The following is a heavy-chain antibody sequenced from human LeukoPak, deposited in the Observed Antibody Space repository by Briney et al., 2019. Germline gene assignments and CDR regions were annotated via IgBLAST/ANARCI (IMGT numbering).Heavy chain of an antibody. V-gene: IGHV3-13*01. Sequence: GGSLRLSCAASGFTFSSYDMHWVRQATGKGLEWVSAIGTAGDTYYPGSVKGRFTISRENAKNSLYLQMNSLRAGDTAVYYCARENYYDGSGYPRGAFDIWGQGTMATVSS. CDR1: GFTFSSYD. J-gene: IGHJ3*02. D-gene: IGHD3-22*01. CDR2: IGTAGDT. CDR3: ARENYYDGSGYPRGAFDI.